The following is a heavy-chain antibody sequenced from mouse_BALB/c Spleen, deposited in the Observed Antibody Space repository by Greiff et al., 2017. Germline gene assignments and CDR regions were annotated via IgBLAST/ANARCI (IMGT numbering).Heavy chain of an antibody. CDR1: GFTFSSYA. J-gene: IGHJ3*01. D-gene: IGHD2-3*01. CDR3: ARENGYYVAY. CDR2: ISSGGST. Sequence: EVQRVESGGGLVKPGGSLKLSCAASGFTFSSYAMSWVRQTPEKRLEWVASISSGGSTYYPDSVKGRFTISRDNARNILYLQMSSLRSEDTAMYYCARENGYYVAYGGQGTLVTVSA. V-gene: IGHV5-6-5*01.